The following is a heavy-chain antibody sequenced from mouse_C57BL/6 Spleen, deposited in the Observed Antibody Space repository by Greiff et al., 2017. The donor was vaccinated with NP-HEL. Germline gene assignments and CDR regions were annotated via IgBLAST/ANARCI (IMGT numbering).Heavy chain of an antibody. D-gene: IGHD2-5*01. V-gene: IGHV1-50*01. Sequence: QVQLQQSGAELVKPGASVKLSCKASGYTFTSYWMQWVKQRPGQGLEWIGEIDPSDSYTNYNQKFKGKATLTVDTSSSTAYMQLSSLTSEDSAVYYCARTYSNYAYFDYWGQGTTLTVSS. CDR3: ARTYSNYAYFDY. CDR2: IDPSDSYT. J-gene: IGHJ2*01. CDR1: GYTFTSYW.